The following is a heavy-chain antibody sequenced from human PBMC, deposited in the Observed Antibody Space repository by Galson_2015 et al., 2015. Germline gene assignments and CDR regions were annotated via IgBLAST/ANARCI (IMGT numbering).Heavy chain of an antibody. Sequence: SVKVSCKASGYTFTGYYMHWVRQAPGQGLEWMGWINSNSGGTNYAQKFQGWVTMTRDTSISTAYMELSRLRSDDTAVYYCARGRIAARLTVSFWYFDLWGRGTLVTVSS. J-gene: IGHJ2*01. CDR1: GYTFTGYY. V-gene: IGHV1-2*04. CDR3: ARGRIAARLTVSFWYFDL. D-gene: IGHD6-6*01. CDR2: INSNSGGT.